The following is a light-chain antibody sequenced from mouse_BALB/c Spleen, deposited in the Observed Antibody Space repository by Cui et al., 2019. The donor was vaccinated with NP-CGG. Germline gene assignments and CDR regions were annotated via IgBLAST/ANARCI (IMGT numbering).Light chain of an antibody. CDR2: GTN. CDR3: ALWYSNHWV. V-gene: IGLV1*01. CDR1: TGAVTTSNY. Sequence: HAVATQASALTTSPGETVTLTCRSSTGAVTTSNYANWVQEKPDHLFTGLIGGTNNRTPGVPARFSGSLIGDKVALTITGAQTEYEAIYFCALWYSNHWVFGGGTKLTVL. J-gene: IGLJ1*01.